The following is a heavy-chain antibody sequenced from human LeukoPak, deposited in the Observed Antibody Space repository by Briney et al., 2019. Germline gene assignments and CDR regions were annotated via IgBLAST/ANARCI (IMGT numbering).Heavy chain of an antibody. V-gene: IGHV3-21*01. CDR2: ISSSSSYI. CDR1: GFTFSSYS. D-gene: IGHD2-2*01. J-gene: IGHJ6*04. CDR3: ARGPSRLIVVVPADV. Sequence: KPGGSLRLSCAASGFTFSSYSMNWVRQAPGKGLEWVSSISSSSSYIYYADSVKGRFTISRDNAKNSLYLQMNSLRAEDTAVYYCARGPSRLIVVVPADVWGKGTTVTVSS.